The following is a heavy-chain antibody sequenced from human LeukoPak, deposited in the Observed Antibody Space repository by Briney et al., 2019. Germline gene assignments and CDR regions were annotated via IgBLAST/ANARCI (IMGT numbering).Heavy chain of an antibody. Sequence: SETLSLTCTVSGGSISSSSYYWGWIRQPPGKGLEWIGSIYYSGSTYYNPSLKSRVTISVDTSKNQFSLKLSSVTAADTAVYYCARTSGYPNWFDPWGQGTLVTVSS. J-gene: IGHJ5*02. V-gene: IGHV4-39*01. CDR3: ARTSGYPNWFDP. CDR2: IYYSGST. CDR1: GGSISSSSYY. D-gene: IGHD3-22*01.